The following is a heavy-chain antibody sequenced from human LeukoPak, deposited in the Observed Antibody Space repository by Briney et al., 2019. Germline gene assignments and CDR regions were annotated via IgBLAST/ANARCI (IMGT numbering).Heavy chain of an antibody. J-gene: IGHJ4*02. CDR1: GGSISSGSYY. CDR2: IYTSGST. CDR3: AREGPAYCTLDY. D-gene: IGHD2-8*01. Sequence: SSQTLSLTCTVSGGSISSGSYYWSWIRQPAGKGLEWIGRIYTSGSTNYNPSLKSRVTISVDMSKNQFSLKLSSVTAADTAVYYCAREGPAYCTLDYWGQGTLVTVSS. V-gene: IGHV4-61*02.